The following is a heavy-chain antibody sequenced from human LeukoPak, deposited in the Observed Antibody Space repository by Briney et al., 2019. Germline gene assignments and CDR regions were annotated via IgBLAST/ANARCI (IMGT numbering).Heavy chain of an antibody. CDR3: ARMGWLQLGLDY. CDR2: INHSGST. CDR1: GGPFSGYY. V-gene: IGHV4-34*01. Sequence: SETLSLTCAVYGGPFSGYYWSWIRQPPGKGLEWIGEINHSGSTNYNPSLKSRVTISVDTSKNQFSLKLSSVTAADTAVYYCARMGWLQLGLDYWGQGTLVTVSS. D-gene: IGHD5-24*01. J-gene: IGHJ4*02.